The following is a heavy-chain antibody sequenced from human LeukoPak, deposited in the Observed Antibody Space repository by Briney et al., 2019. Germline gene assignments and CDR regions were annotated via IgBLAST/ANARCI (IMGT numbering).Heavy chain of an antibody. Sequence: GGSLRLSCAASRFTFSSYAMSWVRQAPGKGLEWVSAISGSDGSTYYADSVKGRFTISRDNSKNTLYLQMNSLRAEDTAVYYCARCSSTSCPYYGMDVWGQGTTVTVSS. CDR2: ISGSDGST. V-gene: IGHV3-23*01. J-gene: IGHJ6*02. D-gene: IGHD2-2*01. CDR3: ARCSSTSCPYYGMDV. CDR1: RFTFSSYA.